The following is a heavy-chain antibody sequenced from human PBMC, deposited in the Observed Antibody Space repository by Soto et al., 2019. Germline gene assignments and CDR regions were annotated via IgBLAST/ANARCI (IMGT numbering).Heavy chain of an antibody. CDR1: GDSVSSNSAA. J-gene: IGHJ6*02. Sequence: SQTLSLTCVISGDSVSSNSAAWNWIRQSPSRGLEWLGRTYYRSKWYNDYAVSVKSRITINPDTSKNQFSLQLNSVTPEDTAVYYCARDKEEDIVAMDYYGMDVWGQGTTVTVSS. D-gene: IGHD5-12*01. CDR3: ARDKEEDIVAMDYYGMDV. V-gene: IGHV6-1*01. CDR2: TYYRSKWYN.